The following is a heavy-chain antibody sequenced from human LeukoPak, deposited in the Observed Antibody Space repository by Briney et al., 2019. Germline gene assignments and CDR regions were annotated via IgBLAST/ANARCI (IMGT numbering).Heavy chain of an antibody. CDR2: INHSGST. Sequence: PSETLSLTCAVYGGSFSGYYWSWIRQPPGKGLEWIGEINHSGSTNYNPSLKSRVTISVDTSKNQFSLKLSYVTAADTAVYYCARVGVAAANSGQGTLVTVSS. CDR1: GGSFSGYY. V-gene: IGHV4-34*01. J-gene: IGHJ4*02. D-gene: IGHD6-13*01. CDR3: ARVGVAAAN.